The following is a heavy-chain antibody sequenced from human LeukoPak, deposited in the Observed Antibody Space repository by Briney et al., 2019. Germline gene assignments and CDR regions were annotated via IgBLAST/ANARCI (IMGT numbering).Heavy chain of an antibody. V-gene: IGHV4-61*02. D-gene: IGHD3-16*01. Sequence: PSETLSLTCTVSGGSISSGSYYWSWIRQPAGKGLEWIGRIYTSGSTNYNPSLKSRVTISVDTSKNQFSLKLSSVTAADTAVYYCARSLSLSTYDYVWGENKRYFDYWGQGTLVTVSS. CDR3: ARSLSLSTYDYVWGENKRYFDY. J-gene: IGHJ4*02. CDR2: IYTSGST. CDR1: GGSISSGSYY.